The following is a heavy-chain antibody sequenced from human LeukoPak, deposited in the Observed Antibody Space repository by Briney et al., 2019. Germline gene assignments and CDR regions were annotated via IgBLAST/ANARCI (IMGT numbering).Heavy chain of an antibody. J-gene: IGHJ4*02. D-gene: IGHD6-13*01. CDR1: GGSISSTSSY. V-gene: IGHV4-39*01. CDR3: ARQGAEGTSWYRGTPNCFDH. Sequence: KPSETLSLTCSVSGGSISSTSSYWGWIRQPPGKGLEWIASIYYSGSTYYNPSLKSRVSISVDTSESKFSLNLTSVTAADTAVYYCARQGAEGTSWYRGTPNCFDHWGQGTLVTVSS. CDR2: IYYSGST.